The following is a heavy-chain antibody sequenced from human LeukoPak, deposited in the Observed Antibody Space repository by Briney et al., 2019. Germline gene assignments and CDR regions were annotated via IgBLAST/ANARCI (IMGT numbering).Heavy chain of an antibody. Sequence: SGGSLRLSCAATGFTFSSYGMSWVRQAPGVGLEWVSAIDGGGGRTRHADSVRGRFTISRDNSKNTLFMQMNSLRAEDTAVYYCAKDFYDSSGSRYDYWGQGTLVTVSS. V-gene: IGHV3-23*01. J-gene: IGHJ4*02. CDR2: IDGGGGRT. CDR1: GFTFSSYG. CDR3: AKDFYDSSGSRYDY. D-gene: IGHD3-22*01.